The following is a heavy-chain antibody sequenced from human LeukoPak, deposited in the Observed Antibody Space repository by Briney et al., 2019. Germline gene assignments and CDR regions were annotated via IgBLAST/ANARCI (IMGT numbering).Heavy chain of an antibody. D-gene: IGHD5-18*01. V-gene: IGHV3-30-3*01. J-gene: IGHJ4*02. CDR2: ISYDGSNK. CDR3: ARVGYSYGYFDY. Sequence: GGSLRLSCAASGFTFSSYAMSWVRQAPGKGLEWVAVISYDGSNKYYADSVKGRFTISRDNSKNTLYLQMNSLRAVDTAVYYCARVGYSYGYFDYWGQGTLVTVSS. CDR1: GFTFSSYA.